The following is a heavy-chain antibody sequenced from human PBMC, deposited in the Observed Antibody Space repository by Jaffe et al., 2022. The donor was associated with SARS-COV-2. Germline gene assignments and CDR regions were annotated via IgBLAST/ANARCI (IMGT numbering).Heavy chain of an antibody. D-gene: IGHD1-26*01. CDR3: ARPQRGVSNGAWFDP. J-gene: IGHJ5*02. Sequence: QLQLQESGPGLVKPSETLSLTCTVSGDSISSTTYYWGWIRQSPGKGLEWIGNILDSGRTYYNPSLKSRVTISVDTSKKQFSLKLSSVTAADTAVYYCARPQRGVSNGAWFDPWGQGTLVTVSS. CDR1: GDSISSTTYY. CDR2: ILDSGRT. V-gene: IGHV4-39*01.